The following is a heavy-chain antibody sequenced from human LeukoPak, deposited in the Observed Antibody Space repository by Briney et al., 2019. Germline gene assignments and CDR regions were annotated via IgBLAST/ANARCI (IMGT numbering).Heavy chain of an antibody. Sequence: SETLSLTCTVSGDSISSGSYFWSWIRQPAGKGLEWIGRIYTSGSVAYNPSLKRRVTISIDTSKNQFSLKLSSVTATDTAVYYCAMGPAILDYWGQGTPVTVSS. D-gene: IGHD2-2*02. CDR2: IYTSGSV. V-gene: IGHV4-61*02. J-gene: IGHJ4*02. CDR3: AMGPAILDY. CDR1: GDSISSGSYF.